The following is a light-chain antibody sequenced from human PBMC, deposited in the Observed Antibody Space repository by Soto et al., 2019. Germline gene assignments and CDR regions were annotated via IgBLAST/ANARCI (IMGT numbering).Light chain of an antibody. CDR1: QSISSY. CDR3: QQSYSTPPIT. V-gene: IGKV1-39*01. CDR2: AAS. J-gene: IGKJ5*01. Sequence: DIQMTQSPSSLSASVVDRVTMTCRASQSISSYLNWYQQKPGKAPKLLIYAASSLQSGVPSRFSGSGSGSDFTLTISSLQPEDFATYYCQQSYSTPPITFGQGTRLEI.